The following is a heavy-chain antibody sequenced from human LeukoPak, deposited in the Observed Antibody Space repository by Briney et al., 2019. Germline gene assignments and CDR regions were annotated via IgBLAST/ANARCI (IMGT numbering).Heavy chain of an antibody. D-gene: IGHD3-10*01. CDR1: GYTFTSYG. V-gene: IGHV1-18*01. CDR2: ISAYNGNT. J-gene: IGHJ5*02. CDR3: ARGEDYYGSVSYYGVDL. Sequence: ASVKVSCKASGYTFTSYGISWVRQAPGQGLEWMGWISAYNGNTDYAQKLQGRVTMTTDTSTSTAYMVLRSLRCDDPAAYYCARGEDYYGSVSYYGVDLWGEGTRVSVST.